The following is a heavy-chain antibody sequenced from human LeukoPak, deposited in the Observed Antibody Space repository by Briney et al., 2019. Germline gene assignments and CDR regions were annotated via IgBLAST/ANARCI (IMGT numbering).Heavy chain of an antibody. Sequence: ASLTVSCKASGYTFTSYYMHWVRQAPGQGLEWMGIINPSGGITSYAEKFQGRVTMTRDTSTSTVYMELSSLRSDDTAEYYRARETYSYHSSAISGAIDIWGAGTMVTVSS. J-gene: IGHJ3*02. CDR1: GYTFTSYY. V-gene: IGHV1-46*01. CDR3: ARETYSYHSSAISGAIDI. CDR2: INPSGGIT. D-gene: IGHD3-22*01.